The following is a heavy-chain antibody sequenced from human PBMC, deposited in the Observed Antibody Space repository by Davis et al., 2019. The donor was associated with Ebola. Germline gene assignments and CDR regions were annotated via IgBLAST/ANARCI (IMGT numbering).Heavy chain of an antibody. V-gene: IGHV1-69*13. CDR1: GGTFSSYA. CDR2: IIPIFGTA. D-gene: IGHD6-13*01. CDR3: ARWYSSSWYPYWFDP. Sequence: AASVKVSCKASGGTFSSYAISWVRQAPGQGLEWMGGIIPIFGTANYAQKFQGRVTITADESTSTAYMELSSLRSEDTAVYYCARWYSSSWYPYWFDPWGQGTLVTVSS. J-gene: IGHJ5*02.